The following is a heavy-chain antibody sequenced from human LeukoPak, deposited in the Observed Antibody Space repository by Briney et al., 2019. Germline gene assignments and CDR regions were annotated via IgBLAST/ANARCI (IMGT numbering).Heavy chain of an antibody. CDR1: GYTLTELS. V-gene: IGHV1-24*01. J-gene: IGHJ5*02. CDR2: FDPEDGET. CDR3: ADFDWFTPRKNWFDP. Sequence: ASVKVSCKVSGYTLTELSMHWVRQAPGKGLEWMGGFDPEDGETIYAQKFQGRVTMTEDTSTDTAYMELSSLRSEDTAVYYCADFDWFTPRKNWFDPWGQGTLVTVSP. D-gene: IGHD3-9*01.